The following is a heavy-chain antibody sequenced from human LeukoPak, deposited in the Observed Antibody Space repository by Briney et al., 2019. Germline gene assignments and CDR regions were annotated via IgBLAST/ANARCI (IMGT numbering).Heavy chain of an antibody. Sequence: PGGSLRLSCAASGFTFSSYWMTWVRQAPGKGLEWLANIKQDGSEQYYVDSVKGRFTISRDNAKNSLYLQMNSLRAEDTAVYYCARGKYYFDYWGQGTLVTVSS. J-gene: IGHJ4*02. CDR1: GFTFSSYW. CDR3: ARGKYYFDY. V-gene: IGHV3-7*04. CDR2: IKQDGSEQ.